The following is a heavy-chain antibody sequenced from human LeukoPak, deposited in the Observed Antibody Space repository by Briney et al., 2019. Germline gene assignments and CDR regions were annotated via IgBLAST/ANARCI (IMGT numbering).Heavy chain of an antibody. CDR2: INPNSGGT. D-gene: IGHD4-17*01. Sequence: ASVKVSCKASGYTFTGYYMHWVRQAPGQGLEWMGWINPNSGGTNYAQKFQGRVTMTRDTSISTAYMELSRLRSDDTAVYYCARATPTTVTTFDYWGQGTLVTVSS. CDR3: ARATPTTVTTFDY. J-gene: IGHJ4*02. CDR1: GYTFTGYY. V-gene: IGHV1-2*02.